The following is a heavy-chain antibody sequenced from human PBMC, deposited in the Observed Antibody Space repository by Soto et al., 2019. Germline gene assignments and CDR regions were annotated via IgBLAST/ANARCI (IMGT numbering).Heavy chain of an antibody. V-gene: IGHV1-8*01. Sequence: QVQLVQSGAEVMKTGDSVKVSCKASGYTFTSYDINWVRQATGQGLGWMGWMNPNSGNTGYAQKFQGRVTMTRNTSISTAYMELSSLRSEDTAVYYCARERTVAGNDYWGQGTLVTVSS. CDR2: MNPNSGNT. D-gene: IGHD6-19*01. CDR1: GYTFTSYD. CDR3: ARERTVAGNDY. J-gene: IGHJ4*02.